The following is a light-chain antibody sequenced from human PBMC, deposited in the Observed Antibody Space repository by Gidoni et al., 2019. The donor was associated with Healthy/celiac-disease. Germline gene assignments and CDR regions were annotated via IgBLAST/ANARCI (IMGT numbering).Light chain of an antibody. CDR2: AAS. Sequence: DTQMTQCASSLSASVGDRVTSTCRASQSISSYLDWYQQKPGKAPKLLIYAASSWQSGVPSRFSGSGSGTDFTLTISSLQPEDFATYYCQQSYSTPGTFGPGTKVDIK. CDR1: QSISSY. V-gene: IGKV1-39*01. CDR3: QQSYSTPGT. J-gene: IGKJ3*01.